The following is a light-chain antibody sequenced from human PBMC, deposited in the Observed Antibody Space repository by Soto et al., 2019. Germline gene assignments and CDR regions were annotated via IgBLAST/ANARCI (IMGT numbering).Light chain of an antibody. CDR3: FSYAVTNILV. CDR2: DVS. CDR1: SSDVGGYNY. V-gene: IGLV2-11*01. J-gene: IGLJ2*01. Sequence: QSALTQPRSVSGSPGQSVTISCTGTSSDVGGYNYVSWYQQHPGKAPKLMIYDVSKRPSGVPDRFSGSKSGNTASLTISGLQAEDEADYYCFSYAVTNILVVGGGTKLTVL.